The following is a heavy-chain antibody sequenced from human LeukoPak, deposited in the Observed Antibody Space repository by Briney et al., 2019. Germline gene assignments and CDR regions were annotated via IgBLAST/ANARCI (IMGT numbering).Heavy chain of an antibody. D-gene: IGHD5-12*01. CDR1: GYTFTSYG. Sequence: GASVKVSCKASGYTFTSYGISWVRQAPGQGLEWIGWISAYNGNTNYAQKLQGRVTMTTDTSTSTAYMELRSLRSDDTAVYYCASRYSGYDPDAFDIWGQGTMVTVSS. CDR3: ASRYSGYDPDAFDI. V-gene: IGHV1-18*01. CDR2: ISAYNGNT. J-gene: IGHJ3*02.